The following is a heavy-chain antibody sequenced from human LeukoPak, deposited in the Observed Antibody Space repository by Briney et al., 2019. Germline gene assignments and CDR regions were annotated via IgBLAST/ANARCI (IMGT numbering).Heavy chain of an antibody. CDR3: ARSRSLAYGFDY. CDR2: ILTVFGTT. D-gene: IGHD4-17*01. J-gene: IGHJ4*02. V-gene: IGHV1-69*05. Sequence: SVKVPCKASGGTFTNYAISWVRQAPGQGLEWMGGILTVFGTTNYGQRFQGRLTISTDEPTSTAYMELSSLKSDDTAIYYCARSRSLAYGFDYWGQGTLVTVSA. CDR1: GGTFTNYA.